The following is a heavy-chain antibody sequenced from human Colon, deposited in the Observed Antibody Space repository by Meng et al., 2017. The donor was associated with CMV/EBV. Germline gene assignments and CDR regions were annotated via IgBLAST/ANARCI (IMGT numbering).Heavy chain of an antibody. CDR1: DYTFTNHG. CDR2: INGYNGNT. Sequence: ASVKVSCKASDYTFTNHGIHWVRQAPGQGLEWMGWINGYNGNTNYAQKFQGRFTMTTDTSTSTAYMELRSLRSDDTAVYYCARGYDFWNGHYDYWGQGTLVTVSS. CDR3: ARGYDFWNGHYDY. D-gene: IGHD3-3*01. V-gene: IGHV1-18*01. J-gene: IGHJ4*02.